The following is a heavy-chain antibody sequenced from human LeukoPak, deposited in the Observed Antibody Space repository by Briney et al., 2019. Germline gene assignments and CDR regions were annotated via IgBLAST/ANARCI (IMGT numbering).Heavy chain of an antibody. CDR1: GFTFSSYS. J-gene: IGHJ4*02. CDR3: ARDYDFWTAYREYYFDY. Sequence: GGSLRLSCAASGFTFSSYSMNWVRQAPGKGLEWISYISSSSSAILYADSVKGRFTISRDNAENSLYLQMNSLRAEDTAVYYCARDYDFWTAYREYYFDYWGQGTLVTVSS. D-gene: IGHD3-3*01. CDR2: ISSSSSAI. V-gene: IGHV3-48*01.